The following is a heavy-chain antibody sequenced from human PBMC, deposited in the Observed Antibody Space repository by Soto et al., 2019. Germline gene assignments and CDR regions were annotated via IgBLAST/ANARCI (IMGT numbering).Heavy chain of an antibody. V-gene: IGHV1-69*13. CDR2: IIPIFGTA. CDR3: ARDAAYCSSTSCYRSLFDY. D-gene: IGHD2-2*01. CDR1: GGTFSSYA. J-gene: IGHJ4*02. Sequence: ASVKVSCKASGGTFSSYAISWVRQAPGQGLEWMGGIIPIFGTANYAQKFQGRVTITADESTSTAYMELSSLRSEDTAVYYCARDAAYCSSTSCYRSLFDYWGQGTLVTVSS.